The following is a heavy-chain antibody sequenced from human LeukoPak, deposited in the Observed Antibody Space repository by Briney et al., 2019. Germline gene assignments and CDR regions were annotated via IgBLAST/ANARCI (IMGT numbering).Heavy chain of an antibody. V-gene: IGHV3-21*01. D-gene: IGHD4-17*01. J-gene: IGHJ3*02. CDR1: GFTFSSYS. CDR2: ISSSCSYI. Sequence: PGGSLRLSCAVSGFTFSSYSMNWVRQAPGKGLEWVSSISSSCSYIYYADSVKGRFIITRDNAKNSLYLLMHSSGTAATTVFYCARAKRRSPPDAFDSSGQGTIVTASS. CDR3: ARAKRRSPPDAFDS.